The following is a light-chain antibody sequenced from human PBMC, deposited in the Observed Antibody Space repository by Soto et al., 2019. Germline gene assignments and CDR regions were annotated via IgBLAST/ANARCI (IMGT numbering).Light chain of an antibody. CDR3: QQSYSTPLT. V-gene: IGKV1-39*01. J-gene: IGKJ4*01. CDR1: QSISSY. Sequence: DIQMTQSPSSLSASLGARVTITCRASQSISSYLNWYQQKPGKAPKLLIYAASSLQSGVPSRFSGRGSATDFSLTSCRLQPEDFATYYCQQSYSTPLTFGGGTKVEIK. CDR2: AAS.